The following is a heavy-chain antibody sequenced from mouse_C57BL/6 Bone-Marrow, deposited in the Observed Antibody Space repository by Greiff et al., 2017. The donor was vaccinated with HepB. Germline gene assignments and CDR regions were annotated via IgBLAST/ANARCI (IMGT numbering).Heavy chain of an antibody. V-gene: IGHV5-12*01. CDR3: AREGTRAY. Sequence: EVQLVESGGGLVQPGGSLKLSCAASGFTFSDYYMYWVRQTPEKRLEWVAYISNGGGSTYYPDTVKGRFTISRDNAKNTLYLQMSRLKSEDTAMYYCAREGTRAYWGQGTLVTVSA. CDR2: ISNGGGST. J-gene: IGHJ3*01. CDR1: GFTFSDYY. D-gene: IGHD1-1*01.